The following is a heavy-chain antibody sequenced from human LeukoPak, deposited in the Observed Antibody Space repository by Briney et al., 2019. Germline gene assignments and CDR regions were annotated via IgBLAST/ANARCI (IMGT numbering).Heavy chain of an antibody. CDR3: ARSQYYDYVWGSHDY. Sequence: GGSLRLSCAASGFSFNSDWMDWVRQAPGKGLEWVAVISYDGSNKYYADSVKGRFTISRDNSKNTLYLQMNSLRAEDTAVYYCARSQYYDYVWGSHDYWGQGTLVTVSS. CDR2: ISYDGSNK. V-gene: IGHV3-30-3*01. D-gene: IGHD3-16*01. J-gene: IGHJ4*02. CDR1: GFSFNSDW.